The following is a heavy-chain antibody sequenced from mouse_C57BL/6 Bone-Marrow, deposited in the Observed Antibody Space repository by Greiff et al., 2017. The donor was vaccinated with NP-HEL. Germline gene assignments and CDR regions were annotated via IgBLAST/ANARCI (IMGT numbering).Heavy chain of an antibody. J-gene: IGHJ4*01. Sequence: EVKLQESGGGLVQPKGSLKLSCAASGFSFNTYAMNWVRQAPGKGLEGVARIRSKSNNYATYYADSVKERFTISRDDSESMLYLQMNNLKTEDTAMNYCVRQSCYYAMDYWGQGTSVTVSS. CDR1: GFSFNTYA. CDR2: IRSKSNNYAT. V-gene: IGHV10-1*01. CDR3: VRQSCYYAMDY.